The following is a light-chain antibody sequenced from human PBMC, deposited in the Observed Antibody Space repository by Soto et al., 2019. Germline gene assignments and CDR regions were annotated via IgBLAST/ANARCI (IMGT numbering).Light chain of an antibody. CDR2: KDK. J-gene: IGLJ3*02. CDR3: QSSDRGDTYWV. Sequence: SYELTQPPSVSVSPGQTARIACSGDALPKQYAYCYQQKPGQAPVLLIYKDKERPSGIPERFSGSSSGTTVTLTIGGVQAEDEADYYCQSSDRGDTYWVFGGGTKVTVL. CDR1: ALPKQY. V-gene: IGLV3-25*02.